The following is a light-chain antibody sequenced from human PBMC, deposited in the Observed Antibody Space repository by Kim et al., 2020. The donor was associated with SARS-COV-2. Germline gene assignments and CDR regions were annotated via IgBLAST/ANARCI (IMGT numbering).Light chain of an antibody. CDR3: LQYRRPPYT. Sequence: DIQMTQSPSSLSASVGDRVTITCQASQDISDILNWYQQKPGHAPELLIYVASTVQDGVPSRFSGGGSGTEFTFTISSLQPEDIATYFCLQYRRPPYTFGQGTKLEI. CDR1: QDISDI. J-gene: IGKJ2*01. CDR2: VAS. V-gene: IGKV1-33*01.